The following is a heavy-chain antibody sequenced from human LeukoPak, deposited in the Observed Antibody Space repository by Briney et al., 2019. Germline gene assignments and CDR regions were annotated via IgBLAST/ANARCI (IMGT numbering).Heavy chain of an antibody. Sequence: PGGSLRLSCAASGFTFDDYAMHWVRQAPGKGLEWVSGISWNSGSIGYADSVKGRFTISRDNAKNSLYLQMNSLRAEDTALYYCAKSPNYDILTGDWFDPWGQGTLVTVSS. CDR2: ISWNSGSI. CDR1: GFTFDDYA. V-gene: IGHV3-9*01. CDR3: AKSPNYDILTGDWFDP. D-gene: IGHD3-9*01. J-gene: IGHJ5*02.